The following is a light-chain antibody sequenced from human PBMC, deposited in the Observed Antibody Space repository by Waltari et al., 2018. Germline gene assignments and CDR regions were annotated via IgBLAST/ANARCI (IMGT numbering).Light chain of an antibody. CDR2: GAA. J-gene: IGKJ2*01. Sequence: EIVLTQSPATLSLSPGERATLSCRASQSVRTYLAWYQQKPGQAPRLLIYGAANRATGIPARFSGSGSGADFTLTISSLEPEDFAVYHCQQRSNWPYTFGQGTKLEIK. CDR3: QQRSNWPYT. V-gene: IGKV3-11*01. CDR1: QSVRTY.